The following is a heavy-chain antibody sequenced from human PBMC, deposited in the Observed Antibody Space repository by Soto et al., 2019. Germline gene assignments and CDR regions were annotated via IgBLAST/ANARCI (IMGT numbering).Heavy chain of an antibody. CDR1: GGSISSYY. Sequence: QVQLQESGPGLVKPSETLSLTCTVSGGSISSYYWSWIRQPPGKGLEWIGYIYYSGSTNYNPSLKSRVTISVDTSKNQFSLKLSSVTAADTAVYYCARVPLDYGDYAWFDPWGQGTLVTVSS. J-gene: IGHJ5*02. CDR3: ARVPLDYGDYAWFDP. V-gene: IGHV4-59*01. D-gene: IGHD4-17*01. CDR2: IYYSGST.